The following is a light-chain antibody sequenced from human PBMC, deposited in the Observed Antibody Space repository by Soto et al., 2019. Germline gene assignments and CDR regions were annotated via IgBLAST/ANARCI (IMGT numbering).Light chain of an antibody. CDR2: GAS. Sequence: EIVLTQSPGTLSLSPGERATLSCRASQSVSSSYLAWYQQKPGQAPRLLIYGASSRATGIPDRFSGSGSGKDFTITISRLEPEDFAVYYCQQYGSSPGLTFGGGTKVEIK. CDR3: QQYGSSPGLT. V-gene: IGKV3-20*01. CDR1: QSVSSSY. J-gene: IGKJ4*01.